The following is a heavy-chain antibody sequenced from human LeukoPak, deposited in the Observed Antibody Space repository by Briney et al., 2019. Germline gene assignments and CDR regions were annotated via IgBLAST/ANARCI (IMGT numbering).Heavy chain of an antibody. D-gene: IGHD6-19*01. CDR3: AKSIYDGIAVYNGMDV. V-gene: IGHV3-7*01. CDR1: GFTFSNYY. CDR2: IKEDGSEK. J-gene: IGHJ6*02. Sequence: GGSLRLSCAASGFTFSNYYMNWVRQAPGKGLEWVANIKEDGSEKYYVDFVKGRFTISRDNANNSLYLQMNSLRAEDTAVYYCAKSIYDGIAVYNGMDVWGQGTTVTVSS.